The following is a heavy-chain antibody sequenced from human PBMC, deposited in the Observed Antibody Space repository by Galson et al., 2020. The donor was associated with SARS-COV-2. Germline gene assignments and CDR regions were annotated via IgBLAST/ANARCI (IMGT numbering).Heavy chain of an antibody. CDR1: GFTFSNYW. V-gene: IGHV3-74*01. J-gene: IGHJ5*02. CDR2: IKGDGTTT. CDR3: ARDTAVDGNDH. Sequence: GESLKISCAASGFTFSNYWMNWVRQAPGQGLTWVSRIKGDGTTTNYADSVKGRFTISRDNAKNTIYLQMNSLRAEDSAVYFCARDTAVDGNDHWGQGTLVTVSS. D-gene: IGHD6-13*01.